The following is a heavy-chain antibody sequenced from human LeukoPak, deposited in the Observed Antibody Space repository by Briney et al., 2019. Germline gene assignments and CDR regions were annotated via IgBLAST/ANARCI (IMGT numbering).Heavy chain of an antibody. D-gene: IGHD2-15*01. CDR2: IKQDGSAK. Sequence: QTGGSLRLSCAASGFTFSRHWMYWVRQAPGKGLEWVANIKQDGSAKPYVHSVKGRFTISRDNAKNSLFLQMNSLRAEDTAVYYCARDNGWSADFWGQGTLVTVSS. CDR1: GFTFSRHW. V-gene: IGHV3-7*03. CDR3: ARDNGWSADF. J-gene: IGHJ4*02.